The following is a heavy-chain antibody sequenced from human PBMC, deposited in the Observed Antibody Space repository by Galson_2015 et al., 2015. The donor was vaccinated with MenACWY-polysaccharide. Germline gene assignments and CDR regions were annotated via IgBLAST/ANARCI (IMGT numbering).Heavy chain of an antibody. Sequence: SLRLSCAASGFTFSSYAMSWVRQAPGRGLEWVSAISGSGGSTYYADSVKGRFTISRDNSQNTMYLQMNSLRAEDTAVYYCAKVLSLRAVPTPFDYWGQGTLVTVSS. CDR3: AKVLSLRAVPTPFDY. J-gene: IGHJ4*02. CDR2: ISGSGGST. CDR1: GFTFSSYA. D-gene: IGHD4/OR15-4a*01. V-gene: IGHV3-23*01.